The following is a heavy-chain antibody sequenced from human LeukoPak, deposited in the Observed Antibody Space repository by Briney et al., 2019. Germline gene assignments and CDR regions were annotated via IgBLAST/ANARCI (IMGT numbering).Heavy chain of an antibody. CDR3: AREGSDGYLFDY. Sequence: SETLSLTCTVSGGSMRSYYWSWIRQSPSRGLEWLGRTYYRSKWYNDYAVSVKSRVTINPDTSKNQFSLQLNSMTPEDTAVYYCAREGSDGYLFDYWGQGTLVTVSS. D-gene: IGHD1-1*01. V-gene: IGHV6-1*01. CDR1: GGSMRSYY. J-gene: IGHJ4*02. CDR2: TYYRSKWYN.